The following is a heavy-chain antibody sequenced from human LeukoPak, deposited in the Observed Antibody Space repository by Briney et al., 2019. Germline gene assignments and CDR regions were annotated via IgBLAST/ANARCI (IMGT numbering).Heavy chain of an antibody. D-gene: IGHD4-23*01. Sequence: PGGSLRLSCAASGFTFSSYAMHWVRQAPGKGLEWVAVISYDGSNKYYADSVKGRFTISRDNSKNTLYLQMNSLRAEDTAVYYCTGMATVVTLGAFDIWGQGTMVTVSS. J-gene: IGHJ3*02. CDR2: ISYDGSNK. V-gene: IGHV3-30-3*01. CDR1: GFTFSSYA. CDR3: TGMATVVTLGAFDI.